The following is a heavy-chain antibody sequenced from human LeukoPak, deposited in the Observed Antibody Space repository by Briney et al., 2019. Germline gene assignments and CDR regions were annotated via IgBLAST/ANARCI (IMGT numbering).Heavy chain of an antibody. J-gene: IGHJ6*02. CDR3: ARGGGLDV. CDR1: GFTFSSYW. CDR2: INHNGNVN. Sequence: GGSLRLSCAASGFTFSSYWMNWARQAPGKGLEWVASINHNGNVNYYVDSVKGRFTMSRDNAKNSLYLQMSNLRAGDTAVYFCARGGGLDVWGQGATVTVSS. D-gene: IGHD3-16*01. V-gene: IGHV3-7*03.